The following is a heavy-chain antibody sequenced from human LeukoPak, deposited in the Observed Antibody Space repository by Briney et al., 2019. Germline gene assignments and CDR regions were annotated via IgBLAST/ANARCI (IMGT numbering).Heavy chain of an antibody. J-gene: IGHJ4*02. Sequence: GGSLRLSCAASGFSFCRYSMNWVRQAPGKGLEWVSSISSSSSFIYYADSVKGRFTISRDNAKNSLYLQMNSLRAEDTAVYYCARDPPLGSCSTISCPHLDYWGQGTLVTVSS. V-gene: IGHV3-21*01. CDR2: ISSSSSFI. D-gene: IGHD2-2*01. CDR3: ARDPPLGSCSTISCPHLDY. CDR1: GFSFCRYS.